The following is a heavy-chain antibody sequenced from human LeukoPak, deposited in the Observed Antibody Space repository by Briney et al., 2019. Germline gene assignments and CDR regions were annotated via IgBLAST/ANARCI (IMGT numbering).Heavy chain of an antibody. CDR2: ISSSSSTI. Sequence: PGGSLRLSCAASGFTFSSFSMNWVRQAPGKGLEWVSYISSSSSTIYYADSVKGRFTGSRDNAKNSLNLQMNSLRAEDTAVYYCARDPWAFSSSSRVYWGQGTLVTVSS. D-gene: IGHD6-13*01. V-gene: IGHV3-48*01. J-gene: IGHJ4*02. CDR3: ARDPWAFSSSSRVY. CDR1: GFTFSSFS.